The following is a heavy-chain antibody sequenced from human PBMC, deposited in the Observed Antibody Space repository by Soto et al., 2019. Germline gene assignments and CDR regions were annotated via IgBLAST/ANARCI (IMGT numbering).Heavy chain of an antibody. Sequence: QLQLQESGPGLVKPSETLSLTCTVSGGSISSSSYYWGWIRQPPGKGLEWIGSIYYSGSTYYNPSLKSRVTISVDTSKNQFSLKLSSVTAADTAVYYCASAPEGYGLNFGWFDPWGQGTLVTVSS. CDR1: GGSISSSSYY. J-gene: IGHJ5*02. D-gene: IGHD1-1*01. V-gene: IGHV4-39*01. CDR2: IYYSGST. CDR3: ASAPEGYGLNFGWFDP.